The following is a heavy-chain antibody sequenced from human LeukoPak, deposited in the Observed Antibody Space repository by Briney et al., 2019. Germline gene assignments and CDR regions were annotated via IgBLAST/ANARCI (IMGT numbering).Heavy chain of an antibody. J-gene: IGHJ4*02. CDR3: ASSFVDIVATPQTD. V-gene: IGHV4-34*01. CDR1: GGSFSGYY. CDR2: INHSGST. Sequence: PSETLSLTCAVYGGSFSGYYWSWIRQPPGKGLEWIGEINHSGSTNYNPSLKSRVTISVDTSKNQFSLKLSSVTAADTAVYYCASSFVDIVATPQTDWGQGTLVTVSS. D-gene: IGHD5-12*01.